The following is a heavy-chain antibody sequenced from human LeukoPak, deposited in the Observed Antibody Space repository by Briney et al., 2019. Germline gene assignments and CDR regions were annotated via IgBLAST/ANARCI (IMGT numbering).Heavy chain of an antibody. CDR2: ISSSSSTI. J-gene: IGHJ4*02. Sequence: GGSLRLSCAASGFTFSSYSMNWVRQAPGKGLEWVSYISSSSSTIFYADSVKGRFTISRDNAKNSLYLQMNSLRDEDAAVYYCARTRTTVAPYFDYWGQGTLVTVSS. CDR1: GFTFSSYS. CDR3: ARTRTTVAPYFDY. V-gene: IGHV3-48*02. D-gene: IGHD4-23*01.